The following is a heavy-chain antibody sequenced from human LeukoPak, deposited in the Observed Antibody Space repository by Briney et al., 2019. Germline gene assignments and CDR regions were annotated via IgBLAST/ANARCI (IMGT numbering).Heavy chain of an antibody. D-gene: IGHD6-13*01. V-gene: IGHV1-2*07. CDR2: INPNNGDT. CDR1: GYTFIGYY. CDR3: ARSLGSSFSFYFDS. Sequence: ASVRVSCKASGYTFIGYYLHWLRQAPGQGPEWMGWINPNNGDTNYEDKFRGRVTMTRDTSTSTVYMELSRLTYDDTAVYFCARSLGSSFSFYFDSWGQGTLVTVSS. J-gene: IGHJ4*02.